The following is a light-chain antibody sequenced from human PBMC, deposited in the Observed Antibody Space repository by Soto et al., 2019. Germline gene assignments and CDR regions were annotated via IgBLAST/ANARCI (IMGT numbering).Light chain of an antibody. V-gene: IGKV3-20*01. CDR3: QQYGSSPWT. J-gene: IGKJ1*01. CDR2: GAS. CDR1: QSVSSSY. Sequence: EIVLTQSPGTLSLSPGERATLSCRASQSVSSSYLAWYQQKPGQAPRLLIYGASSRATGIPDRFSGSGPGTDFTLTISRLEPEDFAVYYCQQYGSSPWTFGRGTKVDIK.